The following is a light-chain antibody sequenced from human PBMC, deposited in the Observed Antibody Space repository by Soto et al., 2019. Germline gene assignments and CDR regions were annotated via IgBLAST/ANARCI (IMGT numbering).Light chain of an antibody. CDR3: SSYTSSSLRV. J-gene: IGLJ1*01. Sequence: QSVLTQPPSVSGSPGQSVTISCTGTSSDVGSYNRVSWYQQPPGTAPKLMIYEVSNRPSGVPDRFSGSKSGNTASLTISGLQAEDEADYYCSSYTSSSLRVFVTGTKVTVL. CDR1: SSDVGSYNR. V-gene: IGLV2-18*02. CDR2: EVS.